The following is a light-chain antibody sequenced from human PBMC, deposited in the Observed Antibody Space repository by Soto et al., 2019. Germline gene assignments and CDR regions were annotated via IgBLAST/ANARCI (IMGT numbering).Light chain of an antibody. Sequence: QSVLTQPPSASVTPRQRVTISCSGSSSNIGSNTVNWYQQLPGTAPKLLIYSNNQRPSGVPDRFSGSNSGTSASLAITGLQSEDEADYYCAGWDDSLNLFYGFGAGTKVTVL. CDR3: AGWDDSLNLFYG. CDR2: SNN. CDR1: SSNIGSNT. V-gene: IGLV1-44*01. J-gene: IGLJ1*01.